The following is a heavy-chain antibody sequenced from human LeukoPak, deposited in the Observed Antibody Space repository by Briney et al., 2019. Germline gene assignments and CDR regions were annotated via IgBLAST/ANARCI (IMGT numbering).Heavy chain of an antibody. CDR2: ISSSSSSI. D-gene: IGHD6-6*01. CDR1: GFTFSNYG. Sequence: GGSLRLSCAASGFTFSNYGMNWVRQTPGKGLEWVSYISSSSSSIYYADSVRGRFTIPRDNARNSLYLQMNSLRAEDTAVYYCARGGAARPDIWGQGTMVIVSS. J-gene: IGHJ3*02. CDR3: ARGGAARPDI. V-gene: IGHV3-48*01.